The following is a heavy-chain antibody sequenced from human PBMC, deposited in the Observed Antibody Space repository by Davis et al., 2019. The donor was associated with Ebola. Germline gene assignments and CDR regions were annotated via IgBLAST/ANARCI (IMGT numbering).Heavy chain of an antibody. V-gene: IGHV3-53*01. CDR3: GRDPHYTSGV. CDR2: IYSGGST. J-gene: IGHJ6*02. Sequence: PGGSLRLSCAASGFSVSTNYITWVRQAPGKRLEWVSAIYSGGSTYYADSVKGRFTLSRDHSKNTVYLQMNSLRAEDTAVYYCGRDPHYTSGVWGQGTTVTVSS. D-gene: IGHD3-10*01. CDR1: GFSVSTNY.